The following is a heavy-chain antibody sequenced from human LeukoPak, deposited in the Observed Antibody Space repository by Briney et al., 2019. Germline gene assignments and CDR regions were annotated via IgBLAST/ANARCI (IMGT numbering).Heavy chain of an antibody. CDR3: AKDRYGSGSYYNPDDY. D-gene: IGHD3-10*01. Sequence: GGSLRLSCAASGFTFSSYGMHWVPQAPGKGLEWVAFIRYDGSNKYYADSVKGRFTISRDNSKNTLYLQMHSLRAEDTAVYYCAKDRYGSGSYYNPDDYWGQGTLVTVSS. J-gene: IGHJ4*02. CDR2: IRYDGSNK. V-gene: IGHV3-30*02. CDR1: GFTFSSYG.